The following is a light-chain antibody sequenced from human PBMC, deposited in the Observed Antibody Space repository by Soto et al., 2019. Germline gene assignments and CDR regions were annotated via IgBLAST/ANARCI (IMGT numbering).Light chain of an antibody. Sequence: EIVLTQSPATLSLSPGERATLSCRASQSVSSSLAWYQQKLGQAPRLLIYEASDRHTGIPARFSGSGSGTDFTLIISSLEPEDFAVYYCQQGSTWPWTFGQGTKVEI. CDR1: QSVSSS. CDR3: QQGSTWPWT. V-gene: IGKV3-11*01. CDR2: EAS. J-gene: IGKJ1*01.